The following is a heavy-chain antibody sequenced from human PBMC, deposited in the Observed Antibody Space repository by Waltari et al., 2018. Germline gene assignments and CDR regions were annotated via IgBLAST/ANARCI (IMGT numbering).Heavy chain of an antibody. CDR3: ARGCFYYDSSGYHHDAFDI. CDR1: GGSISSSSYY. CDR2: IYYSGST. Sequence: QLQLQESGPGLVKPSETLSLTCTVSGGSISSSSYYWGWIRQPPGKGLEWIGSIYYSGSTYYNPSLKSRVTISVDTSKNQFSLKLSSVTAADTAVYYCARGCFYYDSSGYHHDAFDIWGQGTMVTVSS. J-gene: IGHJ3*02. D-gene: IGHD3-22*01. V-gene: IGHV4-39*07.